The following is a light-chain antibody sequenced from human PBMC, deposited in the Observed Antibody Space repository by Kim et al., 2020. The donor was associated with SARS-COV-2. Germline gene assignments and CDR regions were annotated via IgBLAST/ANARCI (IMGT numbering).Light chain of an antibody. CDR2: GKN. CDR1: SLISYY. J-gene: IGLJ2*01. CDR3: NSRGSNDNGL. Sequence: VAVGQTFRITWQGDSLISYYETWYQQKPGQAPIVVIYGKNNRPSGIPDRFAGSSSGDTASLTITGTQAGDEADYYCNSRGSNDNGLFGGGTQLTVL. V-gene: IGLV3-19*01.